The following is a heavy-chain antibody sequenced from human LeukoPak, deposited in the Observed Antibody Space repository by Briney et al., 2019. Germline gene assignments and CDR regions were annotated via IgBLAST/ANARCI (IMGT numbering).Heavy chain of an antibody. CDR3: ARDPHKAAAGMFDY. V-gene: IGHV4-4*07. J-gene: IGHJ4*02. D-gene: IGHD6-13*01. CDR1: GGSMSSYF. CDR2: IFTSGTT. Sequence: SETLSLTCTVSGGSMSSYFWNWIRQPAGKGLEWIGRIFTSGTTNYNPSLNSRVTISVDTSKNQFSLKLSSVTAADTAVYYCARDPHKAAAGMFDYWGQGTLVTVSS.